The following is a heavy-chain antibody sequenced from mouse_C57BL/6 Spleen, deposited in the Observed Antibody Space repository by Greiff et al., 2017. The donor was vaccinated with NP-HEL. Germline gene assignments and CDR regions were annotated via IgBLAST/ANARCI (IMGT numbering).Heavy chain of an antibody. Sequence: QVQLQQPGAELVMPGASVKLSCKASGYTFTSYWMHWVKQRPGQGLEWIGEIDPSDSYTNYNQKFKGKSTLTVDKSSSTAYMQLSSLTSEDSAVYYCAREYYGSRRVVFDYWGQGTTLTVSS. J-gene: IGHJ2*01. CDR2: IDPSDSYT. CDR3: AREYYGSRRVVFDY. V-gene: IGHV1-69*01. D-gene: IGHD1-1*01. CDR1: GYTFTSYW.